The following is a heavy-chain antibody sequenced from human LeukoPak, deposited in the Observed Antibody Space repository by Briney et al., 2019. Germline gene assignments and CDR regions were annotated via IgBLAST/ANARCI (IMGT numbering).Heavy chain of an antibody. J-gene: IGHJ4*02. D-gene: IGHD3-22*01. Sequence: PSETLSLTCTVSGGSISSYYWSWIRQPAGKGLEWIGSLYNSGSTYYSPSLKSRASLSVDTSKNELSLQLSSVTAADTAVYFCARGVGYDDTLGSYYGFFDYWGQGTLVAVSS. CDR1: GGSISSYY. V-gene: IGHV4-4*07. CDR2: LYNSGST. CDR3: ARGVGYDDTLGSYYGFFDY.